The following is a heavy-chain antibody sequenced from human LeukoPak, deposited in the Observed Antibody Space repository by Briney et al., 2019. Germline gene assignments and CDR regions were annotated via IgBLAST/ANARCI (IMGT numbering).Heavy chain of an antibody. Sequence: ASVKVSFKASGYTFTTYAMHWVRQAPGQRLEWMGWINAGNGNTKYSEKFQARVTITRDTSASTAYMELSSLRSEDTAVYYCARDPIGSRWPYHFDYWGQGTLVTVSS. D-gene: IGHD6-13*01. CDR1: GYTFTTYA. J-gene: IGHJ4*02. V-gene: IGHV1-3*01. CDR2: INAGNGNT. CDR3: ARDPIGSRWPYHFDY.